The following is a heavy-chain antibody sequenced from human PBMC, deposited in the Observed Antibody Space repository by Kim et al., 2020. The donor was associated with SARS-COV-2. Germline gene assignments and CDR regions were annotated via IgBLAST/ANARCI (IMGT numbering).Heavy chain of an antibody. CDR1: GFTFSTSP. V-gene: IGHV3-48*02. Sequence: GGSLRLSCAASGFTFSTSPMGWVRQAPGKGLEWLSFITKSSTTIYYADSVEGRFTISRDNAKNSLFLQMNSLRDEDTALYYCVRDRMGGAFDMWGQGTMVTVSS. J-gene: IGHJ3*02. CDR3: VRDRMGGAFDM. D-gene: IGHD3-16*01. CDR2: ITKSSTTI.